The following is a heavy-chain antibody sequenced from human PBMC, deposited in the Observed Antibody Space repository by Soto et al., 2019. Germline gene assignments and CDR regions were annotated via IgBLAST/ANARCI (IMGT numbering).Heavy chain of an antibody. CDR3: ARLAAAGLKTQNWFDP. Sequence: GGSLRLSCAASGFTFSSFAMSWVRQAPGKGLEWVSAISGSGGSTYYADSVKGRFTISRDNPKNTLYLQVNSLRAEDTAVYYCARLAAAGLKTQNWFDPWGQGTLVTVSS. D-gene: IGHD6-13*01. V-gene: IGHV3-23*01. CDR2: ISGSGGST. J-gene: IGHJ5*02. CDR1: GFTFSSFA.